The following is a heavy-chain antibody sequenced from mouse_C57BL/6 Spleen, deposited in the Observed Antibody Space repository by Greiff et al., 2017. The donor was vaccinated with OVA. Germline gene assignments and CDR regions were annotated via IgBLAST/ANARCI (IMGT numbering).Heavy chain of an antibody. CDR3: ARVSSLYYFDY. CDR2: ISDGGSNT. J-gene: IGHJ2*01. V-gene: IGHV5-4*03. CDR1: GFTFSSYA. D-gene: IGHD1-1*01. Sequence: EVKLMESGGGLVKPGGSLKFSCEASGFTFSSYAMSWVRQTPEKRLEWVATISDGGSNTYYPDNVKGRFTISRDNAKNNLYLQMSHLKSEDTAMYYCARVSSLYYFDYWGQGTTLTVSS.